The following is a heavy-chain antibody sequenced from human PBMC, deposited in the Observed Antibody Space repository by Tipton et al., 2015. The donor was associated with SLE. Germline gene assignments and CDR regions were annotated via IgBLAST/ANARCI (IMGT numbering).Heavy chain of an antibody. D-gene: IGHD6-6*01. CDR1: GGSISSHY. CDR2: IYYSGST. V-gene: IGHV4-59*11. J-gene: IGHJ4*02. CDR3: ARVEYSSSLGYFDY. Sequence: LRLSCTVSGGSISSHYWSWIRQPPGKGLEWIGYIYYSGSTNYNPSLKSRVTISVDTSKNQFSLKLSSVTAADTAVYYCARVEYSSSLGYFDYWGQGTLVTVSS.